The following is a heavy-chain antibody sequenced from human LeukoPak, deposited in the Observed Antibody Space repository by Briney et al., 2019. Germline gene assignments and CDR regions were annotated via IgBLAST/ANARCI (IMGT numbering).Heavy chain of an antibody. CDR2: ISGSGGST. J-gene: IGHJ1*01. D-gene: IGHD2-21*01. V-gene: IGHV3-23*01. CDR3: AKESYSSHGYFQH. Sequence: GGSLRLSCAASGFTFSTYSMNWVRQAPGKGLEWVSAISGSGGSTYYADSVKGRFTISRDNSKNTLYLQMNSLRAEDTAVYYCAKESYSSHGYFQHWGQGTLVTVSS. CDR1: GFTFSTYS.